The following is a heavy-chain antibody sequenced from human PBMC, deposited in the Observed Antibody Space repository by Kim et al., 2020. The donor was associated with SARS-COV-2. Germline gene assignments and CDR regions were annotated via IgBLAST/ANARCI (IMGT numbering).Heavy chain of an antibody. Sequence: SETLSLTCSVSGYSITSGYYWAWIRQPPGKGLQWIGNLFHSGSTYYTPSLKSRVTTSLDTSRNQFSLNLSSVTVADTAVYYCARVHTSSWEFDYWGQGT. CDR1: GYSITSGYY. D-gene: IGHD6-13*01. CDR2: LFHSGST. CDR3: ARVHTSSWEFDY. V-gene: IGHV4-38-2*02. J-gene: IGHJ4*02.